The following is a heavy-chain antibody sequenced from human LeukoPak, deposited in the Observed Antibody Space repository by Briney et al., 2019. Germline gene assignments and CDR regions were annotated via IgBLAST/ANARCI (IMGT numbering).Heavy chain of an antibody. J-gene: IGHJ6*02. V-gene: IGHV3-53*01. Sequence: PGGSLRLSCAASGFTVSSNYMSWVRQAPGKGLEWVSVIYSGGSTYYADSVKGRFTISRDNSKNTLYLQMNSLRAEDTAVYYCARGRRAYYYYGMDVWGQGTTVTVSS. CDR3: ARGRRAYYYYGMDV. CDR2: IYSGGST. CDR1: GFTVSSNY.